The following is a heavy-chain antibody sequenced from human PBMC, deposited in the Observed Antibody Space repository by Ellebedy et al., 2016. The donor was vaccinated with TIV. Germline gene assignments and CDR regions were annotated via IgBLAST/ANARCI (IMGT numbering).Heavy chain of an antibody. J-gene: IGHJ4*02. Sequence: GESLKISXAASGFSFSDYPMHWVRQAPGKGLEWVAVISYPGGNEYYADSVKGRFTISRDNSKNTLYLQMNSLRAEDTAVYSCAREAMGVGARWGSGWRRAERRHHFDSWGQGTLVTVSS. V-gene: IGHV3-30*04. D-gene: IGHD1-26*01. CDR1: GFSFSDYP. CDR2: ISYPGGNE. CDR3: AREAMGVGARWGSGWRRAERRHHFDS.